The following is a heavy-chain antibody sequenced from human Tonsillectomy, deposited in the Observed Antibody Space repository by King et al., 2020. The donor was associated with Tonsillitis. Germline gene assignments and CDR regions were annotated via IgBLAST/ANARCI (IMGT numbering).Heavy chain of an antibody. CDR1: GFTFSSYS. D-gene: IGHD3-3*01. CDR2: ISSSSSTI. CDR3: ARDEGYYDFWSGYYETLDY. Sequence: QLVQSGGGLVQPGGSLRLSCAASGFTFSSYSMNWVRQAPGKGLEWVSYISSSSSTIYYADSVKGRFTISRDNAKNSLYLQMNSLRAEDTAVYYCARDEGYYDFWSGYYETLDYWGQGTLVTVSS. J-gene: IGHJ4*02. V-gene: IGHV3-48*04.